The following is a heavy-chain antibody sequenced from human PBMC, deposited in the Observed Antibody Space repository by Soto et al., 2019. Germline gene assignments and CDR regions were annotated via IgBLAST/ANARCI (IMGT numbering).Heavy chain of an antibody. CDR1: GASISGYY. D-gene: IGHD1-26*01. Sequence: QVRLQESGPGLVKPSETLSLTCTVSGASISGYYWTWIRQPPGKRPEWLGCIYSSGSTKYNPSLRSRVTLSIDTPRSQFSLRLNSVTAAYTAVYYCARARYYGAKNDFWGQGTRVTVSS. J-gene: IGHJ4*02. CDR3: ARARYYGAKNDF. V-gene: IGHV4-59*01. CDR2: IYSSGST.